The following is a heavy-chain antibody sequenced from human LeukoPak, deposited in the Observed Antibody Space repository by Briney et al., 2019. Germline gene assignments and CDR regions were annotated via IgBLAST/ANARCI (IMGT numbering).Heavy chain of an antibody. CDR2: IYYSGST. D-gene: IGHD3-10*01. J-gene: IGHJ4*02. CDR1: GGSISSSSYY. Sequence: SETLSLTCTVSGGSISSSSYYWGWIRQPPGKGLEWIGSIYYSGSTYYNPSLKSRVTISVDTSKNQFSLKLSSVTAADTAVYYCARRYGSGSYYNSAYYFDSWGQGTLVTVSS. V-gene: IGHV4-39*01. CDR3: ARRYGSGSYYNSAYYFDS.